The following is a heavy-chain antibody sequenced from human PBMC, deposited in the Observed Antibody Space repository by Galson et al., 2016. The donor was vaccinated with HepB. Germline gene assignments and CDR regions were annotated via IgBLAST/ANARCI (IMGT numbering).Heavy chain of an antibody. CDR2: IYPGDSET. CDR1: GYTFSDYW. J-gene: IGHJ4*02. V-gene: IGHV5-51*01. CDR3: ATHKTGRVLAGDAYM. Sequence: QSGAEVKKPGESLKISCRGSGYTFSDYWIGWARQMPGKGLEWVGIIYPGDSETRYSPSPQGQVTISADNSISTAYLQWSSLEASDTAMYYCATHKTGRVLAGDAYMWSQGTLVTVSP. D-gene: IGHD5-24*01.